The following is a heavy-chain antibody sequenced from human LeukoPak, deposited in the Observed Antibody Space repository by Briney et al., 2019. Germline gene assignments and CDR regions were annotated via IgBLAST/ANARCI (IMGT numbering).Heavy chain of an antibody. D-gene: IGHD2-2*01. CDR1: GFTFDDYA. V-gene: IGHV3-9*01. Sequence: GGSLRLFCAASGFTFDDYAMHWVRQAPGKGLEWVSGISWNSGSIGYADSVKGRFTISRDNAKNSLYLQMNSLRAEDTALYYCVKVVGPAAMSTYFDYWGQGTLVTVSS. CDR3: VKVVGPAAMSTYFDY. J-gene: IGHJ4*02. CDR2: ISWNSGSI.